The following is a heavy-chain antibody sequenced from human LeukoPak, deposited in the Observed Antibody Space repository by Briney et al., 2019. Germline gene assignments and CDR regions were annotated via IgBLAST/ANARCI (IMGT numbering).Heavy chain of an antibody. V-gene: IGHV3-30-3*01. CDR2: ISYSGSDK. CDR1: GFTFSSSA. Sequence: GGSLRLSCAASGFTFSSSAMHWVRQAPGKGLEWVAVISYSGSDKFYADSVQGRFTISRDNSKNMMYLQMSSLRVEDTATYYCAKVVVVTGAESSYFGLWGRATLVTVSS. CDR3: AKVVVVTGAESSYFGL. J-gene: IGHJ2*01. D-gene: IGHD2-15*01.